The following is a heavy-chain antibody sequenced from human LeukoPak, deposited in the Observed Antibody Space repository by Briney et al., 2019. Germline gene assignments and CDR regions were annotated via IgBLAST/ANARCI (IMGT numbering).Heavy chain of an antibody. CDR2: INPNSGGT. CDR3: ATDRYCSGGSCTNLFDY. CDR1: GYTFTGYY. D-gene: IGHD2-15*01. Sequence: ASVKVSCKASGYTFTGYYMHWVRQASGQGLEWMGWINPNSGGTNYAQKFQGRVTMTRDTSISTAYMELSRLRSDDTAVYYCATDRYCSGGSCTNLFDYWGQGTLVTVSS. V-gene: IGHV1-2*02. J-gene: IGHJ4*02.